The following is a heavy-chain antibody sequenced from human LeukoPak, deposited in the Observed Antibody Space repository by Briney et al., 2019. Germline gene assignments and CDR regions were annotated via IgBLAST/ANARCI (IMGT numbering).Heavy chain of an antibody. CDR3: ARRIVVVTANWFDP. D-gene: IGHD2-21*02. CDR1: GFTFSSYA. J-gene: IGHJ5*02. CDR2: ISSSGSTI. Sequence: GGSLRLSCAASGFTFSSYAMSWVRQAPGKGLEWVSYISSSGSTIYYADSVKGRFTISRDNAKNSLYLQMNSLRAEDTAVYYCARRIVVVTANWFDPWGQGTLVTVSS. V-gene: IGHV3-48*04.